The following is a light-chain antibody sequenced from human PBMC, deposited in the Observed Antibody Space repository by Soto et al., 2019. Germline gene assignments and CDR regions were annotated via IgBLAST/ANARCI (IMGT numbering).Light chain of an antibody. J-gene: IGKJ1*01. CDR2: EVS. CDR1: QSLIHSDGNTY. Sequence: DVVMTQSPLSLPVTLGQPASISCRSSQSLIHSDGNTYLNWFQQRPGQSPRRLIYEVSDRDSGVPDRFSGSGSGPDFKLKISRVEAEDVGVCYCMQGTHWPWTFGQGTEVESK. CDR3: MQGTHWPWT. V-gene: IGKV2-30*02.